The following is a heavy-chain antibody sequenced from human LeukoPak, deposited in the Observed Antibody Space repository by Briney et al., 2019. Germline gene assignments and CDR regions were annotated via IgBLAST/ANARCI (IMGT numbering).Heavy chain of an antibody. J-gene: IGHJ4*02. CDR2: MSYDGRNK. V-gene: IGHV3-30*03. CDR1: GFTFSTYD. Sequence: AGSLRLSCAASGFTFSTYDMHWVRQAPGKGLEWVASMSYDGRNKYYIDSVKGRFTISRDNSKNTLYLQMDSLRAEDTAVYYCVVPLSGYAYGYDYWGLGTLVAVSS. CDR3: VVPLSGYAYGYDY. D-gene: IGHD5-18*01.